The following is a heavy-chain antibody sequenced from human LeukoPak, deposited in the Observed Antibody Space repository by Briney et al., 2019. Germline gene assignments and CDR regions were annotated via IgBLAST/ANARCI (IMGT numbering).Heavy chain of an antibody. CDR1: GGSFSGYY. CDR2: INHSGST. V-gene: IGHV4-34*01. Sequence: SETLSLTCVVYGGSFSGYYWSWIRQPPGKGLEWIGEINHSGSTNYNPSLKSRVTISVDTSKNQFSLKLSSVTAADTAVYYCARVDCSGGSCYPNYWGQGTLVTVSS. J-gene: IGHJ4*02. CDR3: ARVDCSGGSCYPNY. D-gene: IGHD2-15*01.